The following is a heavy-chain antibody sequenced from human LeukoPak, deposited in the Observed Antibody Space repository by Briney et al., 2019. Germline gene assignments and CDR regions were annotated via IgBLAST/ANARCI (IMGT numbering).Heavy chain of an antibody. V-gene: IGHV4-34*01. Sequence: SETLSLTCALYGGSFSSYSWSWTWIRQTPEKGLEWIGEIIEKGNANYNPSLKSRVTIDLDTSKNQFSLKLTSMTAADTAMYYCARGYYPPRWYFDLWGRGTPVTVSS. CDR2: IIEKGNA. J-gene: IGHJ2*01. CDR3: ARGYYPPRWYFDL. D-gene: IGHD3-10*01. CDR1: GGSFSSYS.